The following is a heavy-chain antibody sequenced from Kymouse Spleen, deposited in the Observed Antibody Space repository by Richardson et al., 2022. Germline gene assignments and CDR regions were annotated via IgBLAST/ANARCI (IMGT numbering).Heavy chain of an antibody. CDR3: ASRRYYYGSGSYYYGMDV. D-gene: IGHD3-10*01. J-gene: IGHJ6*02. Sequence: QLQLQESGPGLVKPSETLSLTCTVSGGSISSSSYYWGWIRQPPGKGLEWIGSIYYSGSTYYNPSLKSRVTISVDTSKNQFSLKLSSVTAADTAVYYCASRRYYYGSGSYYYGMDVWGQGTTVTVSS. CDR2: IYYSGST. V-gene: IGHV4-39*01. CDR1: GGSISSSSYY.